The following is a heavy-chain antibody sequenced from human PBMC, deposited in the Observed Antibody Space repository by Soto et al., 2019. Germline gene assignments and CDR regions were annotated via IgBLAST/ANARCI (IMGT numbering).Heavy chain of an antibody. CDR1: GGSFSRYT. V-gene: IGHV1-69*02. D-gene: IGHD3-10*01. J-gene: IGHJ4*02. Sequence: QVQLVQSGAEVKKPGSSVEVSCKASGGSFSRYTFSWVRQAPGQGLEWMGRIVPTLNIANYAPKFQGRVSLSADKSTGTVDMELRSLTSADTAVYYCARGPTYSAGSYYINWGQGTLVTGS. CDR3: ARGPTYSAGSYYIN. CDR2: IVPTLNIA.